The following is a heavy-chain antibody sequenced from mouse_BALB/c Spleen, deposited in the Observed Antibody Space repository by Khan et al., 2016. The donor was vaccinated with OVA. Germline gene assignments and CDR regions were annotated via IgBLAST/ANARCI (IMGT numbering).Heavy chain of an antibody. V-gene: IGHV5-9-3*01. J-gene: IGHJ4*01. Sequence: EVELVESGGGLVKPGGSLKLSCSASGFTFSTYAMSWVRQTPEKRLECVATISTGGHYTFYPDSAKGRFTISSDNAKNTLYLQMSSLRSEDTAMYYCARSLVDYHAMDYWGQGTSVTVSS. CDR1: GFTFSTYA. CDR3: ARSLVDYHAMDY. CDR2: ISTGGHYT. D-gene: IGHD2-2*01.